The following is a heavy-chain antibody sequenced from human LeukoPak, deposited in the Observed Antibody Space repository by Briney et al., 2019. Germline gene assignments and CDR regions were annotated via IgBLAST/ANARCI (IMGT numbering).Heavy chain of an antibody. V-gene: IGHV1-69*05. CDR2: IIPIFGTA. CDR3: ARGAYYYDSSGYFFDY. J-gene: IGHJ4*02. Sequence: SVKVSCKASGGTLSSYAISWVRQAPGQGLEWMGGIIPIFGTANYAQKFQGRATITTDESTSTAYMELSSLRSEDTAVYYCARGAYYYDSSGYFFDYWGQGTLVTVSS. D-gene: IGHD3-22*01. CDR1: GGTLSSYA.